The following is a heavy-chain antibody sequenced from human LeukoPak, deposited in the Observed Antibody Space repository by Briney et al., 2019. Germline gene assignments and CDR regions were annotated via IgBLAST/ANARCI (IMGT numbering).Heavy chain of an antibody. CDR2: ISSSSSYI. CDR3: ASNYDFWSGYYVNYYYYYMDV. CDR1: GFTFSSYE. D-gene: IGHD3-3*01. J-gene: IGHJ6*03. Sequence: GGSLRLSCAASGFTFSSYEMNWVRQAPGKGLEWVSSISSSSSYIYYADSVKGRFTISRDNAKNSLYLQMNSLRAEDTAVYYCASNYDFWSGYYVNYYYYYMDVWGKGTTVTVSS. V-gene: IGHV3-21*01.